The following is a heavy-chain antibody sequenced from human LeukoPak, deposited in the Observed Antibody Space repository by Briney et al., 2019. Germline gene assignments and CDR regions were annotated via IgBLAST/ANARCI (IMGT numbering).Heavy chain of an antibody. CDR2: ISSSSRII. Sequence: PGGSLRLSCAASGFTFSDYYMSWIRKAPGKGLEWLSYISSSSRIIYYADSVKGRFTISRDNAQSSMYLQMNSLRAEDTAVYYCARANYGGNPRYFQHWGQGTLVTVSS. CDR3: ARANYGGNPRYFQH. V-gene: IGHV3-11*01. D-gene: IGHD4-23*01. CDR1: GFTFSDYY. J-gene: IGHJ1*01.